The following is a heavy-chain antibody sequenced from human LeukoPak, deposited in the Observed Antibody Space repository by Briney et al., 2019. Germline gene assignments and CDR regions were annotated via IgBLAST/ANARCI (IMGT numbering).Heavy chain of an antibody. CDR2: ISGSGGST. CDR1: GFTFSSYA. Sequence: GGSLRLSCAASGFTFSSYAMSWVRQAPGKGLEWVSAISGSGGSTYYADSVKGRFIISRDNSKNTLYLQMNSLRDEDTAVYYCARERSYGDNDYFDHWGQGSLVTVSS. D-gene: IGHD4-17*01. V-gene: IGHV3-23*01. CDR3: ARERSYGDNDYFDH. J-gene: IGHJ4*02.